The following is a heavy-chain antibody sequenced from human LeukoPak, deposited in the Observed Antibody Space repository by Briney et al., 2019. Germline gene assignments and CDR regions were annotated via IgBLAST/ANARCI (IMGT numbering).Heavy chain of an antibody. D-gene: IGHD3-16*02. CDR2: INPNSGGT. Sequence: ASVTLSCKASGYTFTGYYMHWVRHAPGPGLEWMGRINPNSGGTNYAKKFQGRVTITRDTSISTAYMELSRLRSDDTAVYYCARDGGGITFGGVIVRPDYWGQGTLVTVSS. CDR1: GYTFTGYY. CDR3: ARDGGGITFGGVIVRPDY. V-gene: IGHV1-2*06. J-gene: IGHJ4*02.